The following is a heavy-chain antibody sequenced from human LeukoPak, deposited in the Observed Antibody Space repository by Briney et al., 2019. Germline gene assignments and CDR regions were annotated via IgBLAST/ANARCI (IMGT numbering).Heavy chain of an antibody. CDR2: IYSGGST. V-gene: IGHV3-66*01. D-gene: IGHD6-19*01. J-gene: IGHJ4*02. Sequence: PGGSLRLSCAASGFTVSDNYMSWVRLAPGKGLEWVSVIYSGGSTYYADSVKGRFTISRDNSKNTLYLQMNSLRAEDTAVYYCARENKAVAAHYFDYWGQGTLVTVSS. CDR3: ARENKAVAAHYFDY. CDR1: GFTVSDNY.